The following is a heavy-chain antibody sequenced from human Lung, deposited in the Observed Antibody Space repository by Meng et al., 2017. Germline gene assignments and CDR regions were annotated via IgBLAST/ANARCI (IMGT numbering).Heavy chain of an antibody. CDR3: ARGLGEAVVPRTMFDY. CDR1: GGSISSSNW. J-gene: IGHJ4*02. V-gene: IGHV4-4*02. CDR2: IYHSGGT. D-gene: IGHD2-2*01. Sequence: QVQVQESGPGLGKPSGTLSLTCGVSGGSISSSNWWSWVRQPPGKGLEWIGEIYHSGGTKYNPSLKSRVTISVDKSKNQFSLKLSSVTAADTAVYYCARGLGEAVVPRTMFDYWGQGTLVTVSS.